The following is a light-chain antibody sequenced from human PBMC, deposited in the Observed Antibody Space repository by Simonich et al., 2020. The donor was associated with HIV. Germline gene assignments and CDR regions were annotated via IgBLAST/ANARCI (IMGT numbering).Light chain of an antibody. Sequence: DIQMTQSPSSLSASVGDRVTITCRASQSISSYLNGYQQKPGKAPKLLIYAASSLQSGVPSRFSGSGSGTEFTLTISSLQPEDFATYYCQQSYSIPYTFGQGTKLEIK. CDR2: AAS. J-gene: IGKJ2*01. CDR1: QSISSY. CDR3: QQSYSIPYT. V-gene: IGKV1-39*01.